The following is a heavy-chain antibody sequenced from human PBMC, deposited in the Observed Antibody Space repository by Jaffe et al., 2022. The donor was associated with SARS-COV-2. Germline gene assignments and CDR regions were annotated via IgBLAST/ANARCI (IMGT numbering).Heavy chain of an antibody. Sequence: EVQLVESGGGLVQPGGSLRLSCVASGFTFTSFGMSWVRQAPGKGLEWVSSISASGEKTYYADSVKGRFTISRDNSKNALYLQMNSLRVDDTAVYYCAPLSVTVTLADNGLDIWGQGTMVTVS. CDR2: ISASGEKT. D-gene: IGHD4-17*01. V-gene: IGHV3-23*04. CDR1: GFTFTSFG. J-gene: IGHJ3*02. CDR3: APLSVTVTLADNGLDI.